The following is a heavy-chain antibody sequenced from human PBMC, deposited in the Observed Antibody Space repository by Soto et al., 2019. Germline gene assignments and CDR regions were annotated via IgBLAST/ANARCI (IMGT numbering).Heavy chain of an antibody. CDR1: GGSISSSSYY. V-gene: IGHV4-39*01. CDR3: ARLFNDILTGYSDY. Sequence: SETLSLTCTVSGGSISSSSYYWGWIRQPPGKGLEWIGSIYYSGSTYYNPSLKSRVTISVDTSKNQFSLKLSSVTAADTAVYYCARLFNDILTGYSDYWGQGTLVTVSS. CDR2: IYYSGST. J-gene: IGHJ4*02. D-gene: IGHD3-9*01.